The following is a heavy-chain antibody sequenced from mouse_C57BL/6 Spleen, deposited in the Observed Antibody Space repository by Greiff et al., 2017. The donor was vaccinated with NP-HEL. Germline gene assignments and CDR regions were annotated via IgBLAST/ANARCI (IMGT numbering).Heavy chain of an antibody. V-gene: IGHV1-50*01. CDR2: IDPSDSYT. J-gene: IGHJ1*03. Sequence: VQLQQPGAELVKPGASVKLSCKASGYTFTSYWMQWVKQRPGQGLEWIGEIDPSDSYTNYNQKFKGKATLTVDTSSSTAYMQLSSLTSEDSAVYYCARRTTVDWYFDVWGTGTTVTVSS. CDR3: ARRTTVDWYFDV. CDR1: GYTFTSYW. D-gene: IGHD1-1*01.